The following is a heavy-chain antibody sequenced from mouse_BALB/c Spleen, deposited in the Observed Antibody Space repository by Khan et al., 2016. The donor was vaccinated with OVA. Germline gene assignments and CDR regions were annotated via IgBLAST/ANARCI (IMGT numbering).Heavy chain of an antibody. CDR2: INTETGEP. V-gene: IGHV9-2-1*01. CDR3: ARDRYDYFDY. Sequence: QIQLVQSGPELKKPGETIKISCKASGYTFTDYSMHWVKQAPGKGLKWMGWINTETGEPTYADDFKGRFAFSLETSASTAYLQINNLKNEDTATYFCARDRYDYFDYWGQGTTLTVSS. CDR1: GYTFTDYS. J-gene: IGHJ2*01. D-gene: IGHD2-14*01.